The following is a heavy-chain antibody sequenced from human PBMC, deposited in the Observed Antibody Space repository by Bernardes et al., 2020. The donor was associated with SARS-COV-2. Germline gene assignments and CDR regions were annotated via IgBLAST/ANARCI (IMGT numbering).Heavy chain of an antibody. J-gene: IGHJ6*02. CDR1: GYTFTGYY. V-gene: IGHV1-2*02. Sequence: ASVKVSCKAFGYTFTGYYMHWVRQAPGQGLEWMGWINPNSGGTNYAQKFQGRVTMTRDTSISTAYMELSRLRSDDTAVYYCAIPPTNYDRYGMDVWGQGTTVTVFS. CDR3: AIPPTNYDRYGMDV. D-gene: IGHD3-22*01. CDR2: INPNSGGT.